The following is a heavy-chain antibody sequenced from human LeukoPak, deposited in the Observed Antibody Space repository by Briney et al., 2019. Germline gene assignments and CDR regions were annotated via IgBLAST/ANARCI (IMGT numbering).Heavy chain of an antibody. CDR2: ISAYNGNT. CDR3: ARGRVVVPAAARPSYYYYGMDV. D-gene: IGHD2-2*01. J-gene: IGHJ6*02. V-gene: IGHV1-18*01. Sequence: GASVKVSCKASGYTFTSYGISWVRQAPGQGLEWMGWISAYNGNTNYAQKLQGRVTTTTDTSTSTAYMELRSLRSDDTAVYYCARGRVVVPAAARPSYYYYGMDVWGQGTTVTVSS. CDR1: GYTFTSYG.